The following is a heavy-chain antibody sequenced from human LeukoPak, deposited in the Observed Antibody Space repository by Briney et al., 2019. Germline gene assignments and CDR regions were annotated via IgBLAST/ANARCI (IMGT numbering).Heavy chain of an antibody. D-gene: IGHD3-22*01. CDR2: IYYSENT. CDR1: GVSISSYY. V-gene: IGHV4-59*01. Sequence: SETLSLTCTVSGVSISSYYWSWIRQPPGKGLEWIGYIYYSENTNYNSSLKSRVTISEHTSKNQFSLKLTSVTAADTAVYYCAGGNFYDSRGHPYHFHFWGQGTLVSVSS. CDR3: AGGNFYDSRGHPYHFHF. J-gene: IGHJ4*02.